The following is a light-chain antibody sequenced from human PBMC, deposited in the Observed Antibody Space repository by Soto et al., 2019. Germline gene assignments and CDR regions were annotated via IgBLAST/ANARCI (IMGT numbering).Light chain of an antibody. CDR1: SSDVGSYNL. V-gene: IGLV2-23*02. CDR3: CSYAGSSNPYV. CDR2: EVS. J-gene: IGLJ1*01. Sequence: QSALTQPASVSGSPGQSITIACTGTSSDVGSYNLVSWYQQHPGKAPKLMIYEVSKRPSEVSNRLSGSKSGNTASLTISGLQAEDEADYYFCSYAGSSNPYVFGTGTKLTAL.